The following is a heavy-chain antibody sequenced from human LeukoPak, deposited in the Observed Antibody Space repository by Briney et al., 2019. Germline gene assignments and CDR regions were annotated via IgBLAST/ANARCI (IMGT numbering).Heavy chain of an antibody. CDR1: GDSFSSNSAA. Sequence: RSQTLSLTCAISGDSFSSNSAAWNWIRQSPARGLEWLGRTYFRSKYYYEYAVSVRSRITINPETSKNQFSLQLNSVTHEDTAVYYCVRQLYYDVSGTYYNYLAYWGRGTLVTVPS. J-gene: IGHJ4*02. CDR3: VRQLYYDVSGTYYNYLAY. V-gene: IGHV6-1*01. CDR2: TYFRSKYYY. D-gene: IGHD3-10*01.